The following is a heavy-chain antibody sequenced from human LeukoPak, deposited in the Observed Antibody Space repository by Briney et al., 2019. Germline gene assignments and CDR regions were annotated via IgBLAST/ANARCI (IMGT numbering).Heavy chain of an antibody. CDR3: AKFFPPAGGASGWTWAIDY. V-gene: IGHV3-23*01. Sequence: GGSLRLSCAASGFTFSSYAMTWVRQPPGKGLEWVAAISGSGGTIYSADSAKGRYTISRDNFKNTLYLQMNSLRVEDSALYYCAKFFPPAGGASGWTWAIDYWGQGTLVTVSS. CDR2: ISGSGGTI. J-gene: IGHJ4*02. CDR1: GFTFSSYA. D-gene: IGHD6-25*01.